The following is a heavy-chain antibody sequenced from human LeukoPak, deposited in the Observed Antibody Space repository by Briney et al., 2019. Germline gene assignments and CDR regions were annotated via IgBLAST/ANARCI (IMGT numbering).Heavy chain of an antibody. CDR1: GFTFSSYG. CDR2: ISYDGSNK. V-gene: IGHV3-30*18. D-gene: IGHD6-13*01. CDR3: AKVTAAGPTDY. Sequence: GGSLRLSCAASGFTFSSYGMHWVRQAPGKGLEWVAVISYDGSNKYYADSVKGRFTISRDNSKNTLYLQMNSLRAEDTAVYYCAKVTAAGPTDYWGQGTPVTVSS. J-gene: IGHJ4*02.